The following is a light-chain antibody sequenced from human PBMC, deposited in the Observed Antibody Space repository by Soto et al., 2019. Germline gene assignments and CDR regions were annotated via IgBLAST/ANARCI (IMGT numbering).Light chain of an antibody. J-gene: IGKJ4*01. CDR1: QSVSSN. V-gene: IGKV3-15*01. CDR3: QQYNDWLT. Sequence: EIVMTQSPDTLSVSPGERATLSCRASQSVSSNLAWYQQKPGQAPRLLIYGASTRATGIPARFSGSGSGTEFTLTISSLQSEDFAVYYCQQYNDWLTFGGGTKVESK. CDR2: GAS.